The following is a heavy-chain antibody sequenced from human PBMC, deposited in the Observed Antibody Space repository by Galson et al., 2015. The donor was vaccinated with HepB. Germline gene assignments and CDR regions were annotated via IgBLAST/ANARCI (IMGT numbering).Heavy chain of an antibody. V-gene: IGHV1-3*01. Sequence: SVKVSCKASGYNFTNYAMHWVRQAPGQRLEWMGWINAGNGDTKYSQKIQGRVTITRSTSASTAYMKLSSLTSEDTAVYYCAKIRVFDSRGYPYPAFDIWGQGTMVTVSS. CDR3: AKIRVFDSRGYPYPAFDI. CDR1: GYNFTNYA. CDR2: INAGNGDT. J-gene: IGHJ3*02. D-gene: IGHD3-22*01.